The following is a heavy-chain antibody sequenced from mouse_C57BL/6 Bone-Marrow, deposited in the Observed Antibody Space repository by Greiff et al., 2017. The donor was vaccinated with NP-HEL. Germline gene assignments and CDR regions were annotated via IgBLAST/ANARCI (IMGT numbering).Heavy chain of an antibody. V-gene: IGHV1-7*01. CDR3: ASHITSWYFDV. D-gene: IGHD1-1*01. CDR2: INPSSGYT. Sequence: VQVVESGAELAKPGASVKLSCKASGYTFTSYWMHWVKQRPGQGLEWIGYINPSSGYTKYNQKFKDKATLTADKSSSTAYMQLSSLTYEDSAVYYCASHITSWYFDVWGTGTTVTVSS. J-gene: IGHJ1*03. CDR1: GYTFTSYW.